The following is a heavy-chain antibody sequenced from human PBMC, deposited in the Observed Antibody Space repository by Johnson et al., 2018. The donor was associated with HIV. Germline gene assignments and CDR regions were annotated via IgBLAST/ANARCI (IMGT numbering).Heavy chain of an antibody. V-gene: IGHV3-11*04. D-gene: IGHD1-26*01. Sequence: QVQLVESGGGLVQPGGSLRLSCAASGFTFSDYYMSWIRQAPGKGLKWVSYISSSGTTIYYADSVKGRFTISRDNAKNSLYLQMNSLRAEDTALYYCARVRERWELLLSDGSDIWGQGTMVTVSS. J-gene: IGHJ3*02. CDR2: ISSSGTTI. CDR1: GFTFSDYY. CDR3: ARVRERWELLLSDGSDI.